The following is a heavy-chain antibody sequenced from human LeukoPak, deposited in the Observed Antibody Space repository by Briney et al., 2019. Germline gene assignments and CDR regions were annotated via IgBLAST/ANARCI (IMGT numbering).Heavy chain of an antibody. CDR2: IQQDGYET. J-gene: IGHJ4*01. V-gene: IGHV3-7*01. CDR3: VREGFYFFDF. Sequence: PGGSLRLSCAASGFTFTNNFMSWVRQLPGKGMEWVANIQQDGYETTYADSVKGRFTSFRDNAKDSVYLQMNSLRAEDSATYYCVREGFYFFDFWGQGTLVTVSS. CDR1: GFTFTNNF.